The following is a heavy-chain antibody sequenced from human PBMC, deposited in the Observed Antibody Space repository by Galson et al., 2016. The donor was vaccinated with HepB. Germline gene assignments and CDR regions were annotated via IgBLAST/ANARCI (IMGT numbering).Heavy chain of an antibody. CDR1: GGSLSTRNW. CDR3: ASLGYCSGGDCYSVD. J-gene: IGHJ4*02. D-gene: IGHD2-15*01. Sequence: LSLTCAVSGGSLSTRNWWSWIRQTPGKGLEWIGEIYHTGTTNYNPSLKSRITMSLDKSKNQFSLKLNSVTAADTAVYYCASLGYCSGGDCYSVDWGQGTMVTVSS. CDR2: IYHTGTT. V-gene: IGHV4-4*02.